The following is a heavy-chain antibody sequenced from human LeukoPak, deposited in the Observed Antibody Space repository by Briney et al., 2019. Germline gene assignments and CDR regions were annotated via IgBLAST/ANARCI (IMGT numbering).Heavy chain of an antibody. D-gene: IGHD5-18*01. V-gene: IGHV3-30*04. CDR3: ARDDGYSYGTGGFDY. CDR1: GFTFSSYA. Sequence: GGSLRLSCAASGFTFSSYAMHWVRQAPGKGLEWVAVISYDGSNKYYADSVKGRFTISRDNSKNTLYLQMNSLRAEDTAVYYCARDDGYSYGTGGFDYWGQGTLVTVSS. CDR2: ISYDGSNK. J-gene: IGHJ4*02.